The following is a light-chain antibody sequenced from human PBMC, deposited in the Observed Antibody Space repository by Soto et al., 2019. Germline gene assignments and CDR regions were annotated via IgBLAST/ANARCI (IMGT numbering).Light chain of an antibody. CDR1: QDIKNY. CDR2: DAS. Sequence: DIQMTQSPSSLSASVGDRVTITCQASQDIKNYLNWYQQKPGKAPDLLIYDASNLKTGVPSRLSGSGSGTHVTFTISSLQPEDIATYYCQHYDRLPPLSFGGGTKVEIK. CDR3: QHYDRLPPLS. V-gene: IGKV1-33*01. J-gene: IGKJ4*01.